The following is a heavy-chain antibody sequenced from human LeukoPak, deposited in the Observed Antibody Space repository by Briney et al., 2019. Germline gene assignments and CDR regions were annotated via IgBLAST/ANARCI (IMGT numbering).Heavy chain of an antibody. J-gene: IGHJ4*02. Sequence: SETLSLTCTVSGYSISSGYYWGWIRQPPGKGLEWIGSIFYSGSTSYNPSLKSRVTISVDTSKNQFSLKLSSVTAADTAVYYCARAEDGYQIDYWGQGTLVIVSS. D-gene: IGHD5-24*01. V-gene: IGHV4-38-2*02. CDR2: IFYSGST. CDR1: GYSISSGYY. CDR3: ARAEDGYQIDY.